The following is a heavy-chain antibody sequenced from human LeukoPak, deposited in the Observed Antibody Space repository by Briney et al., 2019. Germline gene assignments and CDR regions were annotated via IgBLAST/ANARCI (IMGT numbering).Heavy chain of an antibody. Sequence: ASVKVSCKASGYTFTGYYMHWVRQAPGQGLEWMEWINPNSGGTNYAQKFQGRVTMTRDTSISTAYMELSSLRSEDTAVYYCARANDFWSGYYVLDVWGQGTTVTVSS. CDR3: ARANDFWSGYYVLDV. V-gene: IGHV1-2*02. J-gene: IGHJ6*02. D-gene: IGHD3-3*01. CDR1: GYTFTGYY. CDR2: INPNSGGT.